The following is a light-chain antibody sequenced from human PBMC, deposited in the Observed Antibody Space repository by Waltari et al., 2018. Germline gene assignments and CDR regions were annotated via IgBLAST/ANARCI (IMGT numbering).Light chain of an antibody. CDR3: QQLNSYPFT. V-gene: IGKV1-9*01. J-gene: IGKJ3*01. Sequence: DIQLTQSPSFLSASVGDRVTITCRASQGISSYLAWYQQKPGKAPKLLIYAASTLQTGVPSRFSCSESGTEFTLAISSLQPEDFATYYCQQLNSYPFTFGPGTKVAIK. CDR1: QGISSY. CDR2: AAS.